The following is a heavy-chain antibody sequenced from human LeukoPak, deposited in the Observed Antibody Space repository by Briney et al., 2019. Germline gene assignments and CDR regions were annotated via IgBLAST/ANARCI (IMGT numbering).Heavy chain of an antibody. Sequence: SVKVSCKASGGTFSSYAISWVRQAPGQGLEWMGRIIPILGTANYAQKFQGRVTITADESTSTAYMELSSLRSEDTAVYYCARGAAAGTPPDYWGQGTLVTVSS. V-gene: IGHV1-69*11. J-gene: IGHJ4*02. D-gene: IGHD6-13*01. CDR1: GGTFSSYA. CDR3: ARGAAAGTPPDY. CDR2: IIPILGTA.